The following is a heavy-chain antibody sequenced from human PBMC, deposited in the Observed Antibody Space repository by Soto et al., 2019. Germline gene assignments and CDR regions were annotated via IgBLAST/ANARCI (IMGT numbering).Heavy chain of an antibody. Sequence: QVQLQQWGAGLLKPSETLSLTCAVYGGSFSGYYWTWIRQPPGTGLAWIGEINHSGSTNYHPSLKSRVAMSVDTSTHQFSLKLTSVTAADTAVYYCARDKITGLVDYWGQGTLVTVSS. D-gene: IGHD2-8*02. CDR3: ARDKITGLVDY. CDR2: INHSGST. V-gene: IGHV4-34*01. J-gene: IGHJ4*02. CDR1: GGSFSGYY.